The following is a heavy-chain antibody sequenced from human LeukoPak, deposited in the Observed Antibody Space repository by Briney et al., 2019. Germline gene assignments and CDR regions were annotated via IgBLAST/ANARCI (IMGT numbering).Heavy chain of an antibody. Sequence: GGSLRLSCAASGFTFSSYAMHWVRQAPGKGLEWVAVISYDGSNKYYADSVKGRFTISRDNSKNTLYLQMNSLRAEDTAVYYCARDLNNIYITMVRGGAFDIWGQGTVVTVSS. V-gene: IGHV3-30-3*01. D-gene: IGHD3-10*01. J-gene: IGHJ3*02. CDR1: GFTFSSYA. CDR3: ARDLNNIYITMVRGGAFDI. CDR2: ISYDGSNK.